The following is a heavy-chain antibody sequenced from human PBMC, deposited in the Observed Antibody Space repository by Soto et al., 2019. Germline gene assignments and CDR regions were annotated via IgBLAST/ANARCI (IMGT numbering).Heavy chain of an antibody. CDR2: INHSGST. J-gene: IGHJ6*02. V-gene: IGHV4-34*01. CDR1: GGSFSGYY. CDR3: ARVVGYCSSTSCYTSRGYYYGMDV. D-gene: IGHD2-2*02. Sequence: PSETLSLTCAVYGGSFSGYYWSWIRQLPGKGLEWIGEINHSGSTNYNPSLKSRVTISVDTSKNQFSLKLSSVTAADTAVYYCARVVGYCSSTSCYTSRGYYYGMDVWGRGTTVTVSS.